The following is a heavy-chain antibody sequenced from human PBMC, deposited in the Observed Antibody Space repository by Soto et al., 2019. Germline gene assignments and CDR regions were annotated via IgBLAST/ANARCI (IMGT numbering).Heavy chain of an antibody. J-gene: IGHJ6*02. CDR2: MNPNSGNT. V-gene: IGHV1-8*01. CDR1: GYTFTSYH. Sequence: APVKVSCKASGYTFTSYHINWVRQATGQGLEWMGWMNPNSGNTGYAQKFQGRVTMTRNTSISTAYMELSSLRSEDTAVYYCARRSRDYYYYGMDVWGQGTTVTSP. D-gene: IGHD2-15*01. CDR3: ARRSRDYYYYGMDV.